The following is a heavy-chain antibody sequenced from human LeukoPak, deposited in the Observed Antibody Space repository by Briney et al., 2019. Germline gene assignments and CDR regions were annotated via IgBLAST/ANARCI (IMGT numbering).Heavy chain of an antibody. CDR1: GYTFTSYD. CDR3: ASSFYGGNNPIFTY. J-gene: IGHJ4*02. D-gene: IGHD4-23*01. Sequence: GASVKVSCKASGYTFTSYDINWVRQASGQGLEWMGWMNPHSGNTGSAQKFQGRVTMTRDTSTSTVYMELSSLRSEDTAVYYCASSFYGGNNPIFTYWGQGTLVTVSS. V-gene: IGHV1-8*01. CDR2: MNPHSGNT.